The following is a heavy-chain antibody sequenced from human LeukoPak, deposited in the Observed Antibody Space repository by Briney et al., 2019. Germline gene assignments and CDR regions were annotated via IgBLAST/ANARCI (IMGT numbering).Heavy chain of an antibody. CDR2: IFFSGST. CDR3: ARERLATTGSSDMKNAFDI. J-gene: IGHJ3*02. CDR1: GGSISSGGYN. V-gene: IGHV4-31*03. Sequence: SETLSLTCSVSGGSISSGGYNWSWIRQLPGKGLEWIGYIFFSGSTNYNPSLKSRVTISLDTSKTQFSLSLSSVTDADTAMYYCARERLATTGSSDMKNAFDIWGHGTMVTVSS. D-gene: IGHD6-13*01.